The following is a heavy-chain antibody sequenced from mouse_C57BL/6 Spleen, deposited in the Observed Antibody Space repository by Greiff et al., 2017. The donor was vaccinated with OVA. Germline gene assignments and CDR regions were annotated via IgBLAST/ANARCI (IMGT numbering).Heavy chain of an antibody. J-gene: IGHJ1*03. CDR1: GYTFTDYE. V-gene: IGHV1-15*01. CDR2: IDPETGGT. CDR3: TRGDYGPYWYFDV. Sequence: QVQLQQSGAELVRPGASVTLSCKASGYTFTDYEMHWVKQTPVHGLEWIGAIDPETGGTAYNQKFKGKAILTADKSSSTAYMELRSLTSEDSAVYYCTRGDYGPYWYFDVWGTGTTVTVSS. D-gene: IGHD2-4*01.